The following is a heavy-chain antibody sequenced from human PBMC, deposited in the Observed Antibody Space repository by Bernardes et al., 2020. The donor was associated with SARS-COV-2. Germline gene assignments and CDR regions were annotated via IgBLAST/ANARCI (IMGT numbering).Heavy chain of an antibody. CDR3: AKDWIVVVPAALYSYGMDV. J-gene: IGHJ6*02. CDR2: ISGSGGST. V-gene: IGHV3-23*01. D-gene: IGHD2-2*01. CDR1: GFTFSSYA. Sequence: GGSLRLSCAASGFTFSSYAMSWVRQAPGKGLEWVSAISGSGGSTYYADSVKGRFTISRDNSKNTLYLQMNSLRAEDTAVYYCAKDWIVVVPAALYSYGMDVWGQGTTVTVSS.